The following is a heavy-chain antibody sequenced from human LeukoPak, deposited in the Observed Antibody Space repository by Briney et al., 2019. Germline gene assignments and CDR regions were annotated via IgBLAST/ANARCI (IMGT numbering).Heavy chain of an antibody. CDR3: TRGGTIYDTILEDPFDI. J-gene: IGHJ3*02. CDR2: MNPNSGNT. D-gene: IGHD3-22*01. Sequence: ASVKVSCKASGYTFSSYDINWVRQAPGQGLEWMGWMNPNSGNTGYEQELQGRVAMTRDTSISTAYMELSSLISDDTAVYYCTRGGTIYDTILEDPFDIWGQGTMVTVSS. CDR1: GYTFSSYD. V-gene: IGHV1-8*01.